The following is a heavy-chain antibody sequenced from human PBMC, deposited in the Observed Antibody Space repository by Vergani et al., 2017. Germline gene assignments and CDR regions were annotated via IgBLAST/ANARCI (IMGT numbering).Heavy chain of an antibody. CDR1: EFSLSTSGMC. Sequence: QVTLRESGPALVKPTQTLTLTCTFSEFSLSTSGMCVSWIRQAPGKALEWLELIDSDDDKYYTTSLKTRLTIYKDTYKNQVVLTMTNMYPVDTATYFCARSVRPSITTFAYYYYMDVWVKGTTVTVS. CDR3: ARSVRPSITTFAYYYYMDV. J-gene: IGHJ6*03. D-gene: IGHD3-16*01. CDR2: IDSDDDK. V-gene: IGHV2-70*01.